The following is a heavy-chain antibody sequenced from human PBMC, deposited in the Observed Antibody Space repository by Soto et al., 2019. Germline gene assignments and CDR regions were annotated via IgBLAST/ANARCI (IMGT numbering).Heavy chain of an antibody. Sequence: SVKVSCKACGGTFHPYAIHGVRQAPGQGLEWMGGIIPVFGTSNYAQKFQGRVTITADESTTTGYMELSSLRSEDTAVYYCARGGYSGSYYVYDYYGMDVWGQGTTVTVSS. CDR1: GGTFHPYA. CDR2: IIPVFGTS. D-gene: IGHD1-26*01. V-gene: IGHV1-69*13. CDR3: ARGGYSGSYYVYDYYGMDV. J-gene: IGHJ6*02.